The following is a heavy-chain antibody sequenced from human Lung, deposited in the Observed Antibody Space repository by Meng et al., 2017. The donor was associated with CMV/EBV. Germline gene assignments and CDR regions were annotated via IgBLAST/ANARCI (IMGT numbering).Heavy chain of an antibody. CDR2: INPKSGAT. V-gene: IGHV1-2*06. J-gene: IGHJ4*02. D-gene: IGHD3-10*01. CDR3: ARFGEVIDY. Sequence: QVQLVQSGAEVKKPGASVKVSCKTSGYTFTGYYTNWVRQAPGQGLEWMGRINPKSGATDYAQKFQGRVTLTRDTSINTAYMELNRLTSDDTAVYYCARFGEVIDYWGQGTLVTVSS. CDR1: GYTFTGYY.